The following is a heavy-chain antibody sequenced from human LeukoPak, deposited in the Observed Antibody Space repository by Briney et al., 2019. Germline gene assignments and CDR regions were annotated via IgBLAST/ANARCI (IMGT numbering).Heavy chain of an antibody. CDR2: INHSGST. CDR3: ARFLAAAGPNWFDP. V-gene: IGHV4-34*01. CDR1: GGSFSGYY. Sequence: PSETQSLTCAVYGGSFSGYYWSWIRQPPGKGLEWIGEINHSGSTNYNPSLKSRVTISVDTSKNQFSLKLSSVTAADTAVYYCARFLAAAGPNWFDPWGQGTLVTVSS. J-gene: IGHJ5*02. D-gene: IGHD6-13*01.